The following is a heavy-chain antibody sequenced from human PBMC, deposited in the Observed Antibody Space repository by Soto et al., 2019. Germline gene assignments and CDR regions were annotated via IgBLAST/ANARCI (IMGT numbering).Heavy chain of an antibody. CDR1: GGSISSYY. CDR3: AREKYSSGGRSRGAFDI. V-gene: IGHV4-59*01. CDR2: IYYSGST. Sequence: QVQLQESGPGLVKPSETLSLTCTVSGGSISSYYWSWIRQPPGKGLEWIGYIYYSGSTNYNPSLKSRVTISVDTSKNQFSLKLSSVTAADTAVYYCAREKYSSGGRSRGAFDIWGQGTMVTVSS. J-gene: IGHJ3*02. D-gene: IGHD6-19*01.